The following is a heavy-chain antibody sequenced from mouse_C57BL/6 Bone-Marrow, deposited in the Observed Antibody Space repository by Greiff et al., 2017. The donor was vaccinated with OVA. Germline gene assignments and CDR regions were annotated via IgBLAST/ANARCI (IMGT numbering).Heavy chain of an antibody. V-gene: IGHV1-78*01. CDR2: IYPRDGST. CDR3: TRGPTMITFYAMDD. Sequence: VQLQQSDAALVKPGASVKISCKVSGYTFTDPPLHWMKQRPEPGLEWIGYIYPRDGSTKYNEKFKGKATLTADKSSSTAYMQLNSLTSEDSAVYFWTRGPTMITFYAMDDWGQGTAVTVSS. CDR1: GYTFTDPP. D-gene: IGHD2-4*01. J-gene: IGHJ4*01.